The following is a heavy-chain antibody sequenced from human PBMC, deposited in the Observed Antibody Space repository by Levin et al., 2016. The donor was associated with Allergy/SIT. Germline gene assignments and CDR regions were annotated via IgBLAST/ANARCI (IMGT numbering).Heavy chain of an antibody. CDR2: IKPDGSEK. Sequence: GESLKISCAASGFSVSSNYMSWVRQAPGKGLEWVANIKPDGSEKYYVDSVKGRFTISRDNTESSLYLQMNSLRAEDTAVYYCAKLMANSGSKYRGLEHWGQGTLVSVSS. CDR3: AKLMANSGSKYRGLEH. V-gene: IGHV3-7*03. CDR1: GFSVSSNY. D-gene: IGHD1-26*01. J-gene: IGHJ4*02.